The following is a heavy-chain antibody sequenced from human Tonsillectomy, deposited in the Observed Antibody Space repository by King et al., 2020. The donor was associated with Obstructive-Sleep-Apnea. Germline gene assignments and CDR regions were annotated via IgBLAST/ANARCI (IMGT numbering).Heavy chain of an antibody. J-gene: IGHJ4*02. D-gene: IGHD6-19*01. V-gene: IGHV3-9*01. Sequence: VQLVESGGGLVQPGRSLRLSCAASGFTFDDYAMHWVRQTPGKGLEWVSGISWNSGSVGNADSVKGRFTISRDNAKNSLYLQMNSLRAEDTAFYYCVKDKNSGWYFDYLDYWGQGTLVIVSS. CDR3: VKDKNSGWYFDYLDY. CDR2: ISWNSGSV. CDR1: GFTFDDYA.